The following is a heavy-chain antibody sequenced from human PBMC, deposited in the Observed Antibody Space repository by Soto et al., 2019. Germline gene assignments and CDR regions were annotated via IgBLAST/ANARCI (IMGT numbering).Heavy chain of an antibody. V-gene: IGHV4-59*03. D-gene: IGHD1-20*01. J-gene: IGHJ4*02. CDR2: IYYSGST. CDR1: GGSISSYY. CDR3: VAWSVNNL. Sequence: SETLSLTCTVSGGSISSYYWSWIRQPPGKGLEWIGYIYYSGSTNYNPSLKSRVTISVDNGRNSLYLQMNSLRVEDTALYYCVAWSVNNLWGQGTPVTVSS.